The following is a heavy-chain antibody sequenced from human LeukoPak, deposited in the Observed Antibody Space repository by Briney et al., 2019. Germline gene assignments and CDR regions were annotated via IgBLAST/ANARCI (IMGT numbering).Heavy chain of an antibody. CDR2: IIPNFGTA. J-gene: IGHJ5*02. CDR3: ARNLPENDSSGLYTDNWFDP. V-gene: IGHV1-69*06. CDR1: GGTFSSYA. Sequence: ASVKVSCKASGGTFSSYAISWVRQAPGQGLEWMGGIIPNFGTANYAQKFQGRVTMTADTSTSTVFMELSSLTSQDTAVYFCARNLPENDSSGLYTDNWFDPWGQGTLVIVSS. D-gene: IGHD3-22*01.